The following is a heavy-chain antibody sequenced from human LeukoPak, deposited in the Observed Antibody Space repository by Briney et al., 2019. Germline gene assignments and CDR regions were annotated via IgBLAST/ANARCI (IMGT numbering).Heavy chain of an antibody. J-gene: IGHJ6*02. CDR3: TRHDVVAVMGHGMAV. CDR2: ISQNGIP. D-gene: IGHD3-16*01. Sequence: NPSETLSLTCTVSGASIGSYYWSWMRQPPGKGLEWIGFISQNGIPLYTASLKSRVTISRDTSENQVSLILSSVTAADTAVYYCTRHDVVAVMGHGMAVWGQGTTVTVSS. CDR1: GASIGSYY. V-gene: IGHV4-59*08.